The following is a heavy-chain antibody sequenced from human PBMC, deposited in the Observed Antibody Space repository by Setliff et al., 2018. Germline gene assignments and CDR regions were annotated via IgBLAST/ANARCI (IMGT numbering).Heavy chain of an antibody. Sequence: SETLFLTCAVYGGSFSGYYWSWIRQPPGKGLEWIGEINHSGSTNYNPSLKSRVTISVDTSKNQFSLKLSSVTAADTAVYYCARGDVDTAMVGFAFDIWGQGTTVTVSS. D-gene: IGHD5-18*01. CDR2: INHSGST. V-gene: IGHV4-34*01. J-gene: IGHJ3*02. CDR3: ARGDVDTAMVGFAFDI. CDR1: GGSFSGYY.